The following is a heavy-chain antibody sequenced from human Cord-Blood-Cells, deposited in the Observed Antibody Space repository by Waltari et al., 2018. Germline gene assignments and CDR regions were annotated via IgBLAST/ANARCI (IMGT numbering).Heavy chain of an antibody. CDR1: GGSISSSNW. D-gene: IGHD1-26*01. J-gene: IGHJ3*02. V-gene: IGHV4-4*02. CDR2: IYHSGGT. CDR3: ARTVGATKSGAFDI. Sequence: QVQLQESGPGLVKPSGTLSLTCAVSGGSISSSNWWSWVRQPPGKGLEWIGEIYHSGGTNYNPALKSRVTSSVDKSKNQFSLKLSSVTAADTAVYYCARTVGATKSGAFDIWGQGTMVTVSS.